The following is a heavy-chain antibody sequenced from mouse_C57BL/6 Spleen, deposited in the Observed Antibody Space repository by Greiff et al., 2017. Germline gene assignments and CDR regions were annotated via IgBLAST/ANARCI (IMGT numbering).Heavy chain of an antibody. CDR3: ARLDYYAMDY. CDR2: ISGGGGNT. Sequence: EVMLVESGGGLVKPGGSLKLSCAASGFTFSSYTMSWVRQTPEKRLEWVATISGGGGNTYYPDSVKGRFTISRDHAKNTLYLQMSSLRSEDTALYYCARLDYYAMDYWGQGTSVTVSS. CDR1: GFTFSSYT. V-gene: IGHV5-9*01. J-gene: IGHJ4*01. D-gene: IGHD3-3*01.